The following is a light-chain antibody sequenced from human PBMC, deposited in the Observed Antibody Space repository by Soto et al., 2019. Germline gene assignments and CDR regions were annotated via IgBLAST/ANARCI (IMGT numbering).Light chain of an antibody. CDR2: DAS. Sequence: DIQSTQSPSSLSACAAERVTITCRAVRSISSWLAWYQQKPGKAPKLLIFDASSLETGVPSRFSGSGAGTEFTLTISSLQPDHFATYYCQQYNSYSPAWTFGKGTIVDIK. V-gene: IGKV1-5*01. CDR1: RSISSW. CDR3: QQYNSYSPAWT. J-gene: IGKJ1*01.